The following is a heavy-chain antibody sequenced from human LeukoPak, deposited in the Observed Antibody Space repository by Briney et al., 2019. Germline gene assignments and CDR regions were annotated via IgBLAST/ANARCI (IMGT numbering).Heavy chain of an antibody. J-gene: IGHJ4*02. CDR3: ARVVTMIVVVITGPTFDY. V-gene: IGHV3-7*01. CDR2: IKQDGSEK. CDR1: GFTFSSYG. Sequence: GGSLRLSCAASGFTFSSYGMHWVRQAPGKGLEWVANIKQDGSEKYYVDSVKGGFTISRDNAKNSLYLQMNSLRAEDTAVYYCARVVTMIVVVITGPTFDYWGQGTLVTVSS. D-gene: IGHD3-22*01.